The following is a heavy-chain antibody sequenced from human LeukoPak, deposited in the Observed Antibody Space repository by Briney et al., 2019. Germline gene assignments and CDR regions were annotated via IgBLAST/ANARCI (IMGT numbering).Heavy chain of an antibody. Sequence: SETLSLTCTVSGGFISSGGYYWSWIRQHPGKGLEWIGYIYYSGTTYYNPSLKSRVSISLDTSKNQFSLNLSSVTAADTAVYYCARSGTVTTWNYWGQGTLVTVSS. CDR1: GGFISSGGYY. CDR3: ARSGTVTTWNY. D-gene: IGHD4-17*01. V-gene: IGHV4-31*03. J-gene: IGHJ4*02. CDR2: IYYSGTT.